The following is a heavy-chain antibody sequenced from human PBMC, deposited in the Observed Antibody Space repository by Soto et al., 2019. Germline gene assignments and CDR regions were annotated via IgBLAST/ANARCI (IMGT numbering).Heavy chain of an antibody. V-gene: IGHV4-30-4*01. CDR3: ARGYCSGGNCSSAFGF. CDR2: IFHSGTN. Sequence: TLSLTCAVSGASINSADYYWSWIRQPPGEGLEWIGYIFHSGTNYYNPSLNSRVTISVDTSKNHFSLNLSSVTAADTAVYYCARGYCSGGNCSSAFGFWGQGTLVNVSS. J-gene: IGHJ4*02. D-gene: IGHD2-15*01. CDR1: GASINSADYY.